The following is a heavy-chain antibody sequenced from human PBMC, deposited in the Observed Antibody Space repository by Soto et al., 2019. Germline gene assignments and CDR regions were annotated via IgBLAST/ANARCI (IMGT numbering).Heavy chain of an antibody. V-gene: IGHV4-31*03. CDR2: IYNGGNS. D-gene: IGHD3-3*01. Sequence: PSETLSLTCTVSGGFVNSDGSYWSWIRQHPGMGLEWIGFIYNGGNSYYNPSLQSRVTMSVDASKNQFSLQLSPVTAADPAFYYCARESGCLLGANSFDIWGQGTVVTVSS. J-gene: IGHJ3*02. CDR3: ARESGCLLGANSFDI. CDR1: GGFVNSDGSY.